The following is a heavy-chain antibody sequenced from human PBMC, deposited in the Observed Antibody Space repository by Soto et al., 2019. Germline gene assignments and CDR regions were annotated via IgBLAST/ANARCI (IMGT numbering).Heavy chain of an antibody. D-gene: IGHD4-17*01. Sequence: EVQLVESGGGLVKPGGSLRLSCAASGFIFSSYSMNWVRQAPGKGLEWASSISSSSSYIYYADSVKGRFTISRDNAKNSLYLQMNSLRAEDTAVYYCARGESAVTTRFDYWGQGTLVTVSS. V-gene: IGHV3-21*01. CDR3: ARGESAVTTRFDY. J-gene: IGHJ4*02. CDR1: GFIFSSYS. CDR2: ISSSSSYI.